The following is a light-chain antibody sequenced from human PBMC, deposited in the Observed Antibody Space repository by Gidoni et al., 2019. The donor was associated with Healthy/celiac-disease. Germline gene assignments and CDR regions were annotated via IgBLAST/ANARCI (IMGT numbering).Light chain of an antibody. CDR2: EFS. CDR1: SSDVGGYNY. V-gene: IGLV2-14*01. CDR3: SSYTSSSPYV. J-gene: IGLJ1*01. Sequence: QSALPQPASVSGSPGQSITISCTGTSSDVGGYNYVSWYQQHPGKAPKLMIYEFSNRPSGVSNRFSGSKSGNTASPTISGLQAEDESDYYCSSYTSSSPYVFGTGTKVTVL.